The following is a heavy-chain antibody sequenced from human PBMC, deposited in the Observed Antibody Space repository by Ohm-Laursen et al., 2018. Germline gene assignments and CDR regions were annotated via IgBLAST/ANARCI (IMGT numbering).Heavy chain of an antibody. Sequence: SLRLSCSASGFTFSSYAMSWVRQAPGKGLEWVSAISGSRGTTYYADSVKGRFTISRDNAKNSLYLQMNSLRAEDTAVYYCASNKIYYDSSGYYYSDYWGQGTLVTVSS. CDR2: ISGSRGTT. V-gene: IGHV3-23*01. J-gene: IGHJ4*02. D-gene: IGHD3-22*01. CDR1: GFTFSSYA. CDR3: ASNKIYYDSSGYYYSDY.